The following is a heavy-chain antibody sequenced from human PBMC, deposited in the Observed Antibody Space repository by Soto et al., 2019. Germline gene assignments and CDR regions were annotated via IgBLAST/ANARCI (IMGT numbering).Heavy chain of an antibody. CDR2: IHPCGSDT. V-gene: IGHV5-51*01. CDR1: GYSFTSYW. Sequence: PGEDLKISCKGSGYSFTSYWIGWVRELGGKGLERVGIIHPCGSDTKHSPSLQGQLTTAADMPIRTPFLQSSSVNAWATDLYYCPRGTTGYYYGMDVWGQGTTVTVSS. D-gene: IGHD4-4*01. CDR3: PRGTTGYYYGMDV. J-gene: IGHJ6*02.